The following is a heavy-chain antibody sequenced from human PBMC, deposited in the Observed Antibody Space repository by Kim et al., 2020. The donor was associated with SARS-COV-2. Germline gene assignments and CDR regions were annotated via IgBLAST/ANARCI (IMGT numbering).Heavy chain of an antibody. Sequence: GGSLRLSCAASGFTFSSYGMHWVRQAPGKGLEWVAVISYDGSNKYYADSVKGRFTISRDNSKNTLYLQMNSLRAEDTAVYYCAKDVESYAANWGQGTLVT. V-gene: IGHV3-30*18. J-gene: IGHJ4*02. CDR2: ISYDGSNK. CDR3: AKDVESYAAN. D-gene: IGHD1-26*01. CDR1: GFTFSSYG.